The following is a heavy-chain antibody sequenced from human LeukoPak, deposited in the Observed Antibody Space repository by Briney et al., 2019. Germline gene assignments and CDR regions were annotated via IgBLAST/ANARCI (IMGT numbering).Heavy chain of an antibody. J-gene: IGHJ5*02. Sequence: GGSLRLSCAASGFTFSSYWMSWVRQAPGKGLEWVANIKQDGSEEYYVDSVKGRFTISRDNAKNSLYLQMNSLRAEDTAVYYCARDFDYGDYAWYYNWFDPWGQGTLVTVSS. V-gene: IGHV3-7*01. CDR2: IKQDGSEE. D-gene: IGHD4-17*01. CDR1: GFTFSSYW. CDR3: ARDFDYGDYAWYYNWFDP.